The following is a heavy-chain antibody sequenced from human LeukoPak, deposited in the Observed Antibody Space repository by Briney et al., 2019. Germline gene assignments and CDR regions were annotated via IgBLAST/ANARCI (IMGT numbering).Heavy chain of an antibody. CDR3: AKSYASGSFYDC. CDR1: GFTFSNYG. CDR2: VSGSGGRT. Sequence: GGSLRLSCVASGFTFSNYGMSWVRQSPGKGLEWVSRVSGSGGRTYYADSVKGPFTISRDNSKNTLSLQMNNLRADDTAVYYCAKSYASGSFYDCWGQGTLVTVSS. J-gene: IGHJ4*02. D-gene: IGHD3-10*01. V-gene: IGHV3-23*01.